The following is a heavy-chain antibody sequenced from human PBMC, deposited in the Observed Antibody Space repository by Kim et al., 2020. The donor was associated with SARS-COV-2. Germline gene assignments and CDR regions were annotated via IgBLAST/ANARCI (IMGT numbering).Heavy chain of an antibody. D-gene: IGHD2-15*01. CDR1: GFSFGDHV. J-gene: IGHJ4*02. V-gene: IGHV3-49*04. Sequence: GGSLRLSCTASGFSFGDHVMSWVRQAPGKGLEWVGFIRSKVYGGTTEYAASVKGRFTISRDDSKSIAYLQMNSLKTEDTAVYYCIRGYSSGWDSWGQGTLVTVSS. CDR2: IRSKVYGGTT. CDR3: IRGYSSGWDS.